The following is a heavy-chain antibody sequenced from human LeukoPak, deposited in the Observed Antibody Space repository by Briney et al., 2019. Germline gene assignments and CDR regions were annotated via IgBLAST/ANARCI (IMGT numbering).Heavy chain of an antibody. CDR1: GFTFSSNV. CDR2: ISYDGSNK. D-gene: IGHD3-10*01. CDR3: ARDFYGSGSSSCGMEL. Sequence: GGSLRLSCAASGFTFSSNVMHSVRQAPGKSLEWVAMISYDGSNKYYADSVRGRFTISRDNSNNILYLQMNSLRTEDTAVYYCARDFYGSGSSSCGMELWGQGTTVNVSS. V-gene: IGHV3-30-3*01. J-gene: IGHJ6*01.